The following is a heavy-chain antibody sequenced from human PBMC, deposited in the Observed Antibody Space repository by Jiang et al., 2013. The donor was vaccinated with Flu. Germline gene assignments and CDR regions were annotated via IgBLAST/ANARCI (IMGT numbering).Heavy chain of an antibody. V-gene: IGHV3-49*04. CDR3: TRGYYYDSSGSWGY. CDR2: IRSKAYGGTT. Sequence: YAMSWVRQAPGKGLEWVGFIRSKAYGGTTEYAASVKGRFTISRDDSKSIAYLQMNSLKTEDTAVYYCTRGYYYDSSGSWGYWGQGTLVTVSS. D-gene: IGHD3-22*01. J-gene: IGHJ4*02. CDR1: YA.